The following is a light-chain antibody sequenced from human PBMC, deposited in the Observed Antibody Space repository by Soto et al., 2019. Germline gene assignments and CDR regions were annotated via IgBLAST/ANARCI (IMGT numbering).Light chain of an antibody. CDR2: HAS. Sequence: DIQMTQSPSTLSASVGDRVTITCRASQSISTWLAWYQQKPGKAPNLLIYHASDLQSGVPSRFSGSGSGTEFTLTISSLQPDDFATSYCQQYYRYSYTFGQGTK. V-gene: IGKV1-5*01. CDR1: QSISTW. J-gene: IGKJ2*01. CDR3: QQYYRYSYT.